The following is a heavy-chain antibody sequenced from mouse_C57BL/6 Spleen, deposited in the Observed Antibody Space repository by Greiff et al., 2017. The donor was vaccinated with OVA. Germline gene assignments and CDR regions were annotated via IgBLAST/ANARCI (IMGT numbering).Heavy chain of an antibody. D-gene: IGHD2-4*01. J-gene: IGHJ4*01. CDR2: ISYDGSN. V-gene: IGHV3-6*01. CDR1: GYSITSGYY. Sequence: EVKLQESGPGLVKPSQSLSLTCSVTGYSITSGYYWNWIRQFPGNKLEWMGYISYDGSNNYNPSLKNRISITRDTSKNQFFLKLNSVTTEDTATYYCAREDDYDANYYAMDYWGQGTSVTVSS. CDR3: AREDDYDANYYAMDY.